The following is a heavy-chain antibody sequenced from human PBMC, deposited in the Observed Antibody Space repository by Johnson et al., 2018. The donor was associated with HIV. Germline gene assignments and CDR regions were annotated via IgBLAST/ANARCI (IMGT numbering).Heavy chain of an antibody. V-gene: IGHV3-30*04. CDR1: GFTFSYYA. CDR2: ISYDGSNE. D-gene: IGHD6-25*01. CDR3: AKGGIDAFDI. Sequence: QVQLVESGGGVVQPGTSLRLSCAASGFTFSYYAMHWVRQAPGKGLEWVAVISYDGSNEYYADSVKGRFTISRDNSKNTVYLEMNSLRAEDTAVYYCAKGGIDAFDIWGQGTMVTVS. J-gene: IGHJ3*02.